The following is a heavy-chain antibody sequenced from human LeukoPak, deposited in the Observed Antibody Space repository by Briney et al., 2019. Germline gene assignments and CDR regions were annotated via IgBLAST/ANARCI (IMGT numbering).Heavy chain of an antibody. V-gene: IGHV6-1*01. CDR2: TYYRSKWYN. J-gene: IGHJ3*02. Sequence: SQTLSLTCAISGDSVSSNSAAWNWIRQSPSRGLEWLGRTYYRSKWYNDYAVSVKSRITINPDTSKNQFSLQLNSVTPEDTAVYYCARVVDLSEGIAAAGPRAGAFDIWGQGTMVTVSS. CDR3: ARVVDLSEGIAAAGPRAGAFDI. D-gene: IGHD6-13*01. CDR1: GDSVSSNSAA.